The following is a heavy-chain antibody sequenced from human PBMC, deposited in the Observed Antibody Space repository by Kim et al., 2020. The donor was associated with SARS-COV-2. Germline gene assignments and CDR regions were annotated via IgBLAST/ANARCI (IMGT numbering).Heavy chain of an antibody. CDR3: AKDRRSGSGSPIGNFQH. D-gene: IGHD3-10*01. Sequence: GGSLRLSCAASGFAFDDYTMHWVRQAPGKGLEWVSLISWDAGSTYYADSVKGRFIISRDNSKNSLYLQMNSLKTEDTALYYCAKDRRSGSGSPIGNFQHWGQGTLLTVSS. CDR2: ISWDAGST. J-gene: IGHJ1*01. V-gene: IGHV3-43*01. CDR1: GFAFDDYT.